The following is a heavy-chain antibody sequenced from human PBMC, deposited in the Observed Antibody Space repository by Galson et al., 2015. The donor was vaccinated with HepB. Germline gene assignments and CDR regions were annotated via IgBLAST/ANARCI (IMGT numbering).Heavy chain of an antibody. CDR3: ARDQGLWLADY. J-gene: IGHJ4*02. Sequence: SLRLSCAASGFTFSSYGMHWVRQAPGKGLEWVAVIWYDGSNKYYADSVKGRFTISRDNSKNTLYLQMNSLRAEDTAVYYCARDQGLWLADYWGQGTLVTVSS. D-gene: IGHD6-19*01. V-gene: IGHV3-33*08. CDR1: GFTFSSYG. CDR2: IWYDGSNK.